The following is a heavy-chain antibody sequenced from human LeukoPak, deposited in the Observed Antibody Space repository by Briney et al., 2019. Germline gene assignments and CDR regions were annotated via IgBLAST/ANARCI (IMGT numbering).Heavy chain of an antibody. D-gene: IGHD6-6*01. V-gene: IGHV4-34*01. J-gene: IGHJ4*02. CDR1: GGSFSGYY. Sequence: SETLSLTCAVYGGSFSGYYWSWIRQPPGKGLEWIGGINHSGSTNYNPSLKSRVTISVDTSKNQFSLQLSSVTAADTAVYYCARGPIAARIFDYWGQGTLVTVSS. CDR3: ARGPIAARIFDY. CDR2: INHSGST.